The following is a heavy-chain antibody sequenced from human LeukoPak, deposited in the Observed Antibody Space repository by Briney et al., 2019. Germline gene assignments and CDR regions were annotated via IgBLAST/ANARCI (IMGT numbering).Heavy chain of an antibody. J-gene: IGHJ4*02. CDR2: INHSGST. V-gene: IGHV4-34*01. Sequence: SETLSLTCAVYGGSFRGYYWSWIRQPPGKGLEWIGEINHSGSTNYNPSLKSRVTISVDTSKNQFSLKLSSVTAADTAVYYCARGLPGIWGQGTLVTVSS. CDR3: ARGLPGI. CDR1: GGSFRGYY. D-gene: IGHD7-27*01.